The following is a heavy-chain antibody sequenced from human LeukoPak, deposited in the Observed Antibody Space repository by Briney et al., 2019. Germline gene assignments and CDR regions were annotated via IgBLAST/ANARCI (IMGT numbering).Heavy chain of an antibody. J-gene: IGHJ4*02. CDR1: GYSISSGYY. D-gene: IGHD3-9*01. CDR2: IYHSGST. CDR3: ARIRYFDWLFDY. V-gene: IGHV4-38-2*01. Sequence: SETLSLTCAVSGYSISSGYYWGWIRQPPGKGLEWIGSIYHSGSTYYNPSLKSRVTISVDTSKNQFSLKLSSVTAEDTAVYYCARIRYFDWLFDYWGQGTLVTVSS.